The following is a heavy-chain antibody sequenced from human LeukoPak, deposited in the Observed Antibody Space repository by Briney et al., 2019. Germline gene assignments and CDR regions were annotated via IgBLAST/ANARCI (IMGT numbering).Heavy chain of an antibody. J-gene: IGHJ3*01. CDR3: AREKDNWGIDAFDF. Sequence: GGSLRLSCAASGFTFSSYGMHWVRQAPGKGLEWVAIISYDGSNKYYADSVQGRFTISRDNSKNTLYLQMNSLRAEDTAVYYCAREKDNWGIDAFDFWGQGTMVTVSS. V-gene: IGHV3-30*03. CDR1: GFTFSSYG. CDR2: ISYDGSNK. D-gene: IGHD3-16*01.